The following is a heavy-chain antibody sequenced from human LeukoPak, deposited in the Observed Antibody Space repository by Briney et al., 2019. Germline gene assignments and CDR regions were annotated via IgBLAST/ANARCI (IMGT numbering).Heavy chain of an antibody. V-gene: IGHV1-18*01. CDR2: ISAYNGNT. Sequence: ASVKVSCKASGYTFTTYGIGWVRQAPGQGLEWMGWISAYNGNTNYAQKLQGRVTMTTDTSTKTAYMELRSLRSDDTAVYYCASGYCCGGSCYGLLDYSGQGTLVIVSS. D-gene: IGHD2-15*01. CDR1: GYTFTTYG. J-gene: IGHJ4*02. CDR3: ASGYCCGGSCYGLLDY.